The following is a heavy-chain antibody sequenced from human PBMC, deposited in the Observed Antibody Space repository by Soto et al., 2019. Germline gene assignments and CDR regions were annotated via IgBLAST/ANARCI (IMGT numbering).Heavy chain of an antibody. J-gene: IGHJ4*02. CDR1: GFTFSDYY. D-gene: IGHD3-22*01. CDR3: ARSDSSGYVAY. Sequence: EVQLVESGGGLVQPGGSLRLSRAASGFTFSDYYMDWVRQAPGTGLEWVVRSRNRANSHSTEYAASVKGRFTVSRDDSKNSVYLQMNSLTIDDTAVYHCARSDSSGYVAYWGQGTQVTVSS. V-gene: IGHV3-72*01. CDR2: SRNRANSHST.